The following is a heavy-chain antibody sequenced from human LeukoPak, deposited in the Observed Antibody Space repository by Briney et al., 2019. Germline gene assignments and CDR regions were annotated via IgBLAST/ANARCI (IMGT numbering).Heavy chain of an antibody. V-gene: IGHV3-23*01. Sequence: PGGSLRLSCVASGFTFAAHALTWVRQAPGKGLEWVSGISGGGSSTYYADSVKGRFTISRDNSKNTLYLQMNSLKTEDTAVYYCTAQYDYVWGSYRPWPYWGQGTLVTVSS. CDR2: ISGGGSST. CDR3: TAQYDYVWGSYRPWPY. J-gene: IGHJ4*02. CDR1: GFTFAAHA. D-gene: IGHD3-16*02.